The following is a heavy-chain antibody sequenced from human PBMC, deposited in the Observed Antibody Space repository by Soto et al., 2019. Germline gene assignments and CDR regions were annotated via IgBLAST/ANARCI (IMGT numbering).Heavy chain of an antibody. D-gene: IGHD2-2*01. J-gene: IGHJ5*02. CDR2: INHGGST. CDR1: GGSFSGYY. V-gene: IGHV4-34*01. Sequence: SETLSLTCAVYGGSFSGYYWSWIRQPPGKGLEWIGEINHGGSTNYNPSLKSRVTVSVDTSKNQFSLKLRSVTAADTAVYYCARGPIVVVPAAMGNWFDPWGQGTLVTVSS. CDR3: ARGPIVVVPAAMGNWFDP.